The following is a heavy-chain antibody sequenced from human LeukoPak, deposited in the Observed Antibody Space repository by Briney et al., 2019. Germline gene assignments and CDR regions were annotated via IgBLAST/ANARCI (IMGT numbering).Heavy chain of an antibody. CDR1: GGSFSGYY. CDR3: AREGSSPPLHY. Sequence: SETLSLTCAVYGGSFSGYYWSWIRQPPGKGLEWIGEINHSGSTNYNPSLKSRVTISVDTSKNQCSLKLSSVTAADTAVYYCAREGSSPPLHYWGQGTLVTVSS. V-gene: IGHV4-34*01. CDR2: INHSGST. J-gene: IGHJ4*02. D-gene: IGHD6-13*01.